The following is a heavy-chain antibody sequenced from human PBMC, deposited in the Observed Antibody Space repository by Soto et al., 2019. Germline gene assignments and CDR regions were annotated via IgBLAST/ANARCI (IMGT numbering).Heavy chain of an antibody. CDR2: ISSSSSTI. V-gene: IGHV3-48*01. J-gene: IGHJ2*01. D-gene: IGHD3-22*01. CDR1: GFTFSSHI. CDR3: ARDGTYYYDSSGQLYWYFDL. Sequence: GGSLRLSCSASGFTFSSHIMNWVRQAPGKGLEWVSYISSSSSTIYYADSVKGRFTISRDNAKNSLYLQMNSLRAEDTAVYYCARDGTYYYDSSGQLYWYFDLCGRGTLVTVSS.